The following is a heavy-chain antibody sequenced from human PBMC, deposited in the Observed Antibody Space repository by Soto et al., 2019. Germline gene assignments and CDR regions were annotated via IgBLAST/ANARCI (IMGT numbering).Heavy chain of an antibody. V-gene: IGHV1-3*01. D-gene: IGHD3-10*01. J-gene: IGHJ4*02. CDR2: INAGNGNT. Sequence: ASVKVSCKASGYTFTSYAMHWVRQAPGQRLEWMGWINAGNGNTKYSQKFQERVTITRDMSTSTAYMELSSLRSEDTAVYYCAAEIRLWFGELLYNYWGQGTLVTVSS. CDR3: AAEIRLWFGELLYNY. CDR1: GYTFTSYA.